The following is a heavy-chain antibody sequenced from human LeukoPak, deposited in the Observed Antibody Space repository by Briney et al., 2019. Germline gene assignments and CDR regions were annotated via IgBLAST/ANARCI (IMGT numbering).Heavy chain of an antibody. V-gene: IGHV1-69-2*01. CDR3: ARGGYSYGTDY. CDR2: VDPEDGET. D-gene: IGHD5-18*01. Sequence: ASVKVSCKVSGYTFTDYYMHWVQQAPGKGLEWMGLVDPEDGETIYAEKFQGRVTMTRNTSISTAYMELSSLRSEDTAVYYCARGGYSYGTDYWGQGTLVTVSS. CDR1: GYTFTDYY. J-gene: IGHJ4*02.